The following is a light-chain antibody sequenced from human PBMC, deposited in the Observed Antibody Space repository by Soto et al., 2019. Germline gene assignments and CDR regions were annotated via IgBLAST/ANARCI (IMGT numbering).Light chain of an antibody. V-gene: IGLV2-8*01. J-gene: IGLJ2*01. CDR3: SSYAGSNNFGV. CDR1: SSDVGDYNY. CDR2: EVT. Sequence: QSALTQPPSVSGSPGQSVTISCTGTSSDVGDYNYVSWYQHQPDKAPKLMIYEVTKRPSGVPDRFSGSMSGNTASLTVSGLQAEDEDDYYCSSYAGSNNFGVFGGGTKLTVL.